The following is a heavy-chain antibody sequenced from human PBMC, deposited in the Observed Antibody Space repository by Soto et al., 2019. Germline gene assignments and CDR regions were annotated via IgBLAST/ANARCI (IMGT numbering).Heavy chain of an antibody. CDR3: TTDLYSFGKPNFDY. CDR1: GFTFSSYG. D-gene: IGHD5-18*01. CDR2: IKSKTARGTT. Sequence: GGSLRLSCAASGFTFSSYGMSWVRQAPGKGLEWVGRIKSKTARGTTDYAAPVKGRFTVSRDDSKNTLYLQMNSLKTEDTAVYYCTTDLYSFGKPNFDYWGQGTLVTVSS. J-gene: IGHJ4*02. V-gene: IGHV3-15*01.